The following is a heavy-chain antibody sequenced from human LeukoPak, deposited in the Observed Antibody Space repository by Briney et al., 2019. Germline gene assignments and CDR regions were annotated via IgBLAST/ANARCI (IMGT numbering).Heavy chain of an antibody. V-gene: IGHV5-51*01. J-gene: IGHJ5*02. CDR1: GSSFTSYW. Sequence: GAALKICCKGAGSSFTSYWIGWVRQMPGKGLEWMGIIYPAASDTRYSPSFQGQVPISADKSISTAYLQWSSLKASDTAMYYCARLIAVAGIRGWFDPWGQGTLVTVSS. D-gene: IGHD6-19*01. CDR3: ARLIAVAGIRGWFDP. CDR2: IYPAASDT.